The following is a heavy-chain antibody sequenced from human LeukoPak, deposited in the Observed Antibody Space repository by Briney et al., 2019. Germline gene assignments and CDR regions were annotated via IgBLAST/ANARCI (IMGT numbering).Heavy chain of an antibody. CDR3: ARDAYGAHLFDY. CDR2: INHSGST. J-gene: IGHJ4*02. Sequence: SETLSLTCAVYGGSFSGYYWSWIRQPPGKGLEWIGEINHSGSTNYNPSLKSRVTISVDTSKNQFSLKLSSVTAADTAVYYCARDAYGAHLFDYWGQGTLVTVSS. V-gene: IGHV4-34*01. D-gene: IGHD4-17*01. CDR1: GGSFSGYY.